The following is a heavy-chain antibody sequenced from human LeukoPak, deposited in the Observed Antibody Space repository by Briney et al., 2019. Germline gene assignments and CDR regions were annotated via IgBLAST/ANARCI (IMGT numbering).Heavy chain of an antibody. D-gene: IGHD3-10*01. Sequence: EGSLRLSCAASGFTFSSYAMSWVRQAPGKGLEWVSAISGSGGSTYYADSVKGRFTISRDNSKNTLYLQMNSLRAEDTAVYYCAKDRGEGLLWFGAMMNYYYYYYGMDVWGQGTTVTVSS. V-gene: IGHV3-23*01. CDR3: AKDRGEGLLWFGAMMNYYYYYYGMDV. J-gene: IGHJ6*02. CDR1: GFTFSSYA. CDR2: ISGSGGST.